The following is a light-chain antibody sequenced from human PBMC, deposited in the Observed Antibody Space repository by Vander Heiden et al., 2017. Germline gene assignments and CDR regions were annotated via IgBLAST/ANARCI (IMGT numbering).Light chain of an antibody. CDR2: QDN. V-gene: IGLV3-1*01. J-gene: IGLJ3*02. CDR1: KLGDKY. CDR3: QAWDSSTRV. Sequence: SYDLTQPPSVSVSPGQTATITCSGDKLGDKYACWYQQKPGQSPVLVIYQDNRRPSGIPERFSGSNSGNTATLTISGTQAMDEADYCCQAWDSSTRVFGGGTKLTVL.